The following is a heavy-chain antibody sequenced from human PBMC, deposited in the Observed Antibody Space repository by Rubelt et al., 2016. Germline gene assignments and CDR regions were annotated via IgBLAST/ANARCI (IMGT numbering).Heavy chain of an antibody. Sequence: QVTLRESGPALVKPTQTLTLTCTFSGFSLRTSGMCVSWIRQPPGKALEWLARINWDDDKYYSTSLKTRLTISKDTSKNQVVLTMTNMDPVDTATYYWARISRNGDDFDYWGQGTLVTVSS. V-gene: IGHV2-70*15. CDR1: GFSLRTSGMC. CDR2: INWDDDK. D-gene: IGHD1-1*01. J-gene: IGHJ4*02. CDR3: ARISRNGDDFDY.